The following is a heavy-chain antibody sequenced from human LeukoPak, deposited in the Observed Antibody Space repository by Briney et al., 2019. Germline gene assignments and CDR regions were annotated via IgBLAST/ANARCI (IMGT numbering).Heavy chain of an antibody. CDR3: ARGFGSGWSTPFDY. CDR1: GGSFSGYY. V-gene: IGHV4-34*01. CDR2: INHSGST. Sequence: SETLSLTCAVYGGSFSGYYWNWIRQSPGKGLEWIGGINHSGSTNYNPSLKSRVTISVDTSKNQFSLKLSSVTAADTTVYYCARGFGSGWSTPFDYWGQGNLVTVSS. D-gene: IGHD6-19*01. J-gene: IGHJ4*02.